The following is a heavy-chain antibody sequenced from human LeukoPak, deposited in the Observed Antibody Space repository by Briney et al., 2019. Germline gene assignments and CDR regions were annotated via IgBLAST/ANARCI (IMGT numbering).Heavy chain of an antibody. CDR2: IYYSGST. D-gene: IGHD3-16*01. CDR1: GGSLNSYY. J-gene: IGHJ3*02. Sequence: SETLSLTCTVSGGSLNSYYWSWIRQPPGKGLEWIGYIYYSGSTNYNPSLKSRVTISVDTSKNQFSPRLSSVTAADTAVYYCARSSWGYAFDIWGQGTMLTVSS. CDR3: ARSSWGYAFDI. V-gene: IGHV4-59*01.